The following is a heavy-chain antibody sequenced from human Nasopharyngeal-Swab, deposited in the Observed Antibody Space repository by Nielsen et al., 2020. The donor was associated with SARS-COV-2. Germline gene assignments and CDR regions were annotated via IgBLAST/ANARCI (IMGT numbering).Heavy chain of an antibody. J-gene: IGHJ4*02. V-gene: IGHV4-61*02. D-gene: IGHD2-2*01. CDR3: ARGGCSSTSCYEIDY. CDR2: IYTSGST. Sequence: RQAPGKGLEWIGRIYTSGSTNYNPSLKSRVTISVDTSKNQFSLKLSSATAADTAVYYCARGGCSSTSCYEIDYWGQGTLVTVSS.